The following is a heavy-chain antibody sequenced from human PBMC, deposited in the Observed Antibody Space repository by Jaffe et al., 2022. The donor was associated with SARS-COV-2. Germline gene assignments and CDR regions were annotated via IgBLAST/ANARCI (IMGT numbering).Heavy chain of an antibody. V-gene: IGHV1-2*02. CDR2: INPNSGGT. J-gene: IGHJ4*02. CDR1: GYTFTGSY. Sequence: QVQLVQSGAEVKKPGASVKVSCKASGYTFTGSYMHWVRQAPGQGLEWMGWINPNSGGTNYAQKFQGRVTMTSDTSINTAYMELRRLRSDDTAIYYCAREGLEDIVVVPAAPFDSWGQGSLVTVSS. D-gene: IGHD2-2*01. CDR3: AREGLEDIVVVPAAPFDS.